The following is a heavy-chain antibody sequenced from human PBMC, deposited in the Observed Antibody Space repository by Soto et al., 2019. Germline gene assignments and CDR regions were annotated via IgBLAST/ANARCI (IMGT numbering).Heavy chain of an antibody. V-gene: IGHV3-66*04. CDR3: ARHGYNYGGGYFDY. D-gene: IGHD5-18*01. CDR2: IYSGGST. Sequence: EVQLVESGGGLVQPGVSLILSCAASGVTVSSNYMSWVRQAPGKGLEWVSVIYSGGSTYYADSVKGRFTISRDNSKNTLYLQMNSLRAEDTAVYYCARHGYNYGGGYFDYWGQGTLVTVSS. CDR1: GVTVSSNY. J-gene: IGHJ4*02.